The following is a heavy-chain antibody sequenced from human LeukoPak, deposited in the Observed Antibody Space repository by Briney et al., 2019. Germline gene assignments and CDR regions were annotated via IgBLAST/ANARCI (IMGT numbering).Heavy chain of an antibody. D-gene: IGHD3-9*01. CDR1: GGSISSYY. V-gene: IGHV4-59*01. CDR3: ARENYDILTGYYIFDC. J-gene: IGHJ4*02. Sequence: SETLSPTCTVSGGSISSYYWSWIRQPPGKGLEWIGYIYYSGSTNYNPSLKSRVTISVDTSKNQFSLKLSSVTAADTAVYYCARENYDILTGYYIFDCWGQGTLVTVSS. CDR2: IYYSGST.